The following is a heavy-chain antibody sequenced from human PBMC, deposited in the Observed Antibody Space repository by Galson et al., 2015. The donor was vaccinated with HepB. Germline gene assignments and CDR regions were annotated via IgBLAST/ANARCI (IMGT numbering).Heavy chain of an antibody. Sequence: SVKVSCKAAGYRFTSFGISWVRQAPGQGLEWMGWINSYNGKTNYAQKFQGRVIMTTETSTGTAHLEVRRLRSDDTAVYYCARDSGEDEDDDYEGLHSYYGLDVWGQGTTVTVSS. CDR1: GYRFTSFG. D-gene: IGHD3-16*01. V-gene: IGHV1-18*01. J-gene: IGHJ6*02. CDR3: ARDSGEDEDDDYEGLHSYYGLDV. CDR2: INSYNGKT.